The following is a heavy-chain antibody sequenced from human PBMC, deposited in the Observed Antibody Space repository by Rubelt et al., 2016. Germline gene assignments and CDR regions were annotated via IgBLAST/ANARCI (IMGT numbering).Heavy chain of an antibody. CDR2: ISGSGGST. J-gene: IGHJ4*02. V-gene: IGHV3-23*01. CDR3: VRGNSGSYFSYPYDY. D-gene: IGHD1-26*01. Sequence: VTGEGLEWVSAISGSGGSTFYADSVKGRFTISRDNSKNTLLLQMNSLRAEDTAVYYCVRGNSGSYFSYPYDYWGQGTLVTASS.